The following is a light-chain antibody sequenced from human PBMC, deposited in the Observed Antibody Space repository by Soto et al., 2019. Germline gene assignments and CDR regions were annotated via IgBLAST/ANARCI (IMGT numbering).Light chain of an antibody. V-gene: IGLV1-40*01. J-gene: IGLJ1*01. CDR3: QSYDSSLTALYV. CDR1: SSNIGAGYD. Sequence: QSVLTQPPSVYGAPGRRVTISCTGSSSNIGAGYDVQWYQQLPGTAPKLLMYGNTNRPSGVPDRFSGSKSGTSASLAITGLQAEDEADYYCQSYDSSLTALYVFGTGTRSPS. CDR2: GNT.